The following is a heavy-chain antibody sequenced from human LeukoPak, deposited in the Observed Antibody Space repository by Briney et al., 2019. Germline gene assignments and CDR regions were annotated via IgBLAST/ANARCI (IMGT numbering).Heavy chain of an antibody. CDR3: ARGEPLDY. CDR1: GGSLTNYY. CDR2: IYYSGST. D-gene: IGHD1-14*01. V-gene: IGHV4-59*01. Sequence: PSETLSLTCTVSGGSLTNYYWSWIRQPPGKGLEWIGNIYYSGSTNYNPSLKSRVTISVDTSKNQFSLKLSSVTAADTAVYYCARGEPLDYWGQGTLVSVSS. J-gene: IGHJ4*02.